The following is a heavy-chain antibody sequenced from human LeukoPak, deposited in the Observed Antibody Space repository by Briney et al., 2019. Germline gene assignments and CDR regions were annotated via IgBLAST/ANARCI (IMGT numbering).Heavy chain of an antibody. V-gene: IGHV4-59*01. CDR1: GGSISSYY. Sequence: SETLSLTCTASGGSISSYYWSWIRQPPGKGLEWIGYIYYSGSTNYNPSLKSRVTISVDTSKNQFSLRLSSVTAAGTAVYYCARDQADAFDIWGQGTMVTVSS. J-gene: IGHJ3*02. CDR2: IYYSGST. CDR3: ARDQADAFDI.